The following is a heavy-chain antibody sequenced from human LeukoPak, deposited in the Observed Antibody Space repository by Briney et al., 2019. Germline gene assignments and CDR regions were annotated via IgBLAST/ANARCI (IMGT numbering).Heavy chain of an antibody. V-gene: IGHV3-48*03. D-gene: IGHD6-13*01. CDR3: ARDPPPLAAAGPMDV. CDR1: GFTFSSYE. Sequence: GGXLRLSCAAAGFTFSSYEMXXDRQAPGXXLXXXXXXSSSGSTIYYADSVXXXXXIXRDNATNSLYLQMISLRAEDTAVYYCARDPPPLAAAGPMDVWGQGTTVTVSS. J-gene: IGHJ6*02. CDR2: XSSSGSTI.